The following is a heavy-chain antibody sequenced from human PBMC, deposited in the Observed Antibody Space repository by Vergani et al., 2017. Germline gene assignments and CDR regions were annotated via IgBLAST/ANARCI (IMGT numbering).Heavy chain of an antibody. CDR2: VHRNGNT. V-gene: IGHV4-38-2*01. CDR1: GYSVGSGYY. Sequence: QVDLQESGPGLVKSSETLSLICAVFGYSVGSGYYWGWTRQPPGRGLEWIGCVHRNGNTYYTSSLRSRATIPRDTSKNQFSLQLTSVTAADTAVYYCARQKPYGSAHVDFWGRGVLVTVSA. J-gene: IGHJ4*03. D-gene: IGHD3-10*01. CDR3: ARQKPYGSAHVDF.